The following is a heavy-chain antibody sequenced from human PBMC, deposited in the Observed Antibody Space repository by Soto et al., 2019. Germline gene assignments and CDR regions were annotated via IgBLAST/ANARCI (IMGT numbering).Heavy chain of an antibody. V-gene: IGHV3-64*01. CDR2: ISSDGGST. Sequence: EVLLVESGGGLVQPGGSLRLSCAASGFTFRGYAMHWVRQAPGKGLEYVSRISSDGGSTYYVNSVKGRFAISRDNSKNTMYLQLCSLRTDDMAVYYCASYGVETRAFAYWGQGTLVTVSS. D-gene: IGHD3-3*01. J-gene: IGHJ4*02. CDR1: GFTFRGYA. CDR3: ASYGVETRAFAY.